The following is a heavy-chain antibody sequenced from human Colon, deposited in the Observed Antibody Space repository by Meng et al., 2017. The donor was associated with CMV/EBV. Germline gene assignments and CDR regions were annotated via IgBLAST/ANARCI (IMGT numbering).Heavy chain of an antibody. CDR2: ISYDGGNS. D-gene: IGHD3-22*01. J-gene: IGHJ4*02. CDR1: GFTFNTYP. Sequence: GGSLRLSCSGSGFTFNTYPINWVRQAPGKGLEWVAIISYDGGNSYYADSVKGRFTISRDNSKNMVFLQMHSLRAEDTAVYYCAKDRMIVDPQGFDYWGQGTPVTVSS. CDR3: AKDRMIVDPQGFDY. V-gene: IGHV3-30-3*01.